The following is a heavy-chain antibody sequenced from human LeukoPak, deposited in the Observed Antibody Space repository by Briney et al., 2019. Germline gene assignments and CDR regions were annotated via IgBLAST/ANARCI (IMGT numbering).Heavy chain of an antibody. CDR1: GGSISSSSYY. J-gene: IGHJ4*02. CDR2: IYYSGST. Sequence: SETLSLTCTVSGGSISSSSYYWGWIRQPPGKGLEWIGSIYYSGSTYYNPPLKSRVTISVDTSKNQFSLKLSSVTAADTAVYYCARLAAAGNAHFDYWGQGTLVTVSS. CDR3: ARLAAAGNAHFDY. V-gene: IGHV4-39*01. D-gene: IGHD6-13*01.